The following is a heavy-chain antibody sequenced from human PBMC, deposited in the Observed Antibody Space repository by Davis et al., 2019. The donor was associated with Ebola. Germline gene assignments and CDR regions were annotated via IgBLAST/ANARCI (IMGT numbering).Heavy chain of an antibody. V-gene: IGHV3-21*01. Sequence: GGSLRLSCAASKFTFSGYSMTWVRQAPGKGLEWISSITGISAYIYYADSVKGRFTISRDNAKNSLYLQMNSLRAEDTAIYYCARGFYDITGYYHYYNSMDVWGQGSTVTVS. CDR1: KFTFSGYS. CDR3: ARGFYDITGYYHYYNSMDV. D-gene: IGHD3-22*01. CDR2: ITGISAYI. J-gene: IGHJ6*02.